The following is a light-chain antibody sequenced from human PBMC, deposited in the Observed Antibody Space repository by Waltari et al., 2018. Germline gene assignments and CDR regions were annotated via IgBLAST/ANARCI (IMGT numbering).Light chain of an antibody. V-gene: IGLV4-60*03. CDR3: ETWDSNTRV. CDR2: LEGSGSY. J-gene: IGLJ3*02. Sequence: QPVLTQSSSASASLGSLVKLTCTLSSGHSSYIIAWHQQQPGKAPRYLMKLEGSGSYNKGSGVPDRFSGSSSGADRYLTISTLQSEDEADYYCETWDSNTRVFGGGTKLTVL. CDR1: SGHSSYI.